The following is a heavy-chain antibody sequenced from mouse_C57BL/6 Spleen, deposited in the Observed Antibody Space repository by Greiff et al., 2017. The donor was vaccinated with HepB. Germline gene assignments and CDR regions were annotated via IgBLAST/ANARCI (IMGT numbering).Heavy chain of an antibody. CDR2: ISSGSSTI. CDR3: ARIYYDYDLYYFDY. CDR1: GFTFSDYG. Sequence: EVKLMESGGGLVKPGGSLKLSCAASGFTFSDYGMHWVRQAPEKGLEWVAYISSGSSTIYYADTVKGRFTISRDNAKNTLFLQMTSLRSEDTAMYYCARIYYDYDLYYFDYWGQGTTLTVSS. V-gene: IGHV5-17*01. D-gene: IGHD2-4*01. J-gene: IGHJ2*01.